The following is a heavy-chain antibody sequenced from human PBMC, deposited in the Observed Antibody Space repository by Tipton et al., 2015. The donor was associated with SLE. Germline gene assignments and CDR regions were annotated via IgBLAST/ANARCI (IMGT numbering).Heavy chain of an antibody. CDR1: GFNFSNYG. J-gene: IGHJ4*02. Sequence: SLRLSCSASGFNFSNYGMNWVRQAAGKGLVWVSCIDTDGSSTSYADSVKGRFTISRDNAKNTMYLQMNGLRADDSAVYYCAREASLSYWGQGTLVTVTS. CDR2: IDTDGSST. CDR3: AREASLSY. D-gene: IGHD6-6*01. V-gene: IGHV3-74*01.